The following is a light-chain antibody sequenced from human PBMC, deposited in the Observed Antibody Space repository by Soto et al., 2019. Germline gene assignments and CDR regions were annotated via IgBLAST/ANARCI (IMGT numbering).Light chain of an antibody. J-gene: IGLJ1*01. CDR2: EVN. CDR1: SSDVGGYNF. V-gene: IGLV2-8*01. CDR3: TSYAGGTIV. Sequence: QSALTQPPSASGSPGQSVTISCTGTSSDVGGYNFVSWYQQYPGKVPKLMVYEVNKRPSGVPDRFSGSKSGNTASLTVSGLQAADEADYYCTSYAGGTIVFGTGTKLTVI.